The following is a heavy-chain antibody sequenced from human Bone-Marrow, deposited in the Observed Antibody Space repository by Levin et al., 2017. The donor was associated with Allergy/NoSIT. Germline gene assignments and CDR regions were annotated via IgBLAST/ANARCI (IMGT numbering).Heavy chain of an antibody. CDR2: IFYSGST. V-gene: IGHV4-30-4*01. J-gene: IGHJ5*02. Sequence: PSETLSLTCTVSGGSISSGDYYWSWIRQPPGTGLEWIGYIFYSGSTYYNPSLKSRVSISLDTSKNQFSLKLSSVTAADTAVYYCARGWGYYASGSYYNWFDPWGQGTLVTVSS. CDR1: GGSISSGDYY. D-gene: IGHD3-10*01. CDR3: ARGWGYYASGSYYNWFDP.